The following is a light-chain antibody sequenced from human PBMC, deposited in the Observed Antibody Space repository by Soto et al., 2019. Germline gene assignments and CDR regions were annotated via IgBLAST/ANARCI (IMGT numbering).Light chain of an antibody. Sequence: EIVMTQSPPTLSGSPGERATLCCGASQSVGSKLAWYQQRPGQAPRLLIYDASNRATGIPARFSGSGSGTEFSLTISSLQSEDFAVYSCQQYGDWPGAFGGGTKVEIK. V-gene: IGKV3D-15*01. J-gene: IGKJ4*01. CDR3: QQYGDWPGA. CDR2: DAS. CDR1: QSVGSK.